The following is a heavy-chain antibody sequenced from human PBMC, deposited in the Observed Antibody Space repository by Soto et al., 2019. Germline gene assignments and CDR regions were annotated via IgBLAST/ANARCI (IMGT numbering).Heavy chain of an antibody. CDR2: IDPSDSYT. D-gene: IGHD5-12*01. CDR1: GYSFTSYW. J-gene: IGHJ4*02. Sequence: GESLKISCKGSGYSFTSYWISWVRQMPGKGLEWMGRIDPSDSYTNYSPSFQGHVTISADKSISTAYLQWSSLKASDTAMYYRERLGRDGPLWLPGDYWGQRSLVSGS. CDR3: ERLGRDGPLWLPGDY. V-gene: IGHV5-10-1*01.